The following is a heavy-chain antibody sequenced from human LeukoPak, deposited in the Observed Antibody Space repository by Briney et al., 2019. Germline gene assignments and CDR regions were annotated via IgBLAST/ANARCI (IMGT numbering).Heavy chain of an antibody. J-gene: IGHJ4*02. CDR2: IIPIFGTA. CDR3: ARGHGFWSGPFDY. V-gene: IGHV1-69*05. Sequence: GASVKVSCKASGGTFSSYAISWVRQAPGQGLEWMGGIIPIFGTANYAQKFQGRVTITTDESTSTAYMELSSLRSEDTAVYYCARGHGFWSGPFDYWGQGTLVTVSS. CDR1: GGTFSSYA. D-gene: IGHD3-3*01.